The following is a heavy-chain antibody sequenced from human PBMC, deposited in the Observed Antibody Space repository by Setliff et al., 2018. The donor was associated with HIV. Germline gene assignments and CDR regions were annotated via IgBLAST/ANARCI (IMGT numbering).Heavy chain of an antibody. CDR1: GYSFTTYW. J-gene: IGHJ3*01. CDR2: IYPGDSDT. V-gene: IGHV5-51*01. D-gene: IGHD3-10*01. Sequence: PGESLKISCKGSGYSFTTYWIGWVRQMPGKGLEWMGIIYPGDSDTKYSPSSQGQVTISVDKSIRTASLQWSSLKASDSAMYYCAKHMVRGAITGEAFDVWGQGTLVTVSS. CDR3: AKHMVRGAITGEAFDV.